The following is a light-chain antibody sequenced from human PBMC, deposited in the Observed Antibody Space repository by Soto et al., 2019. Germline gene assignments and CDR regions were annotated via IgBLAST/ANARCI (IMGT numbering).Light chain of an antibody. Sequence: EIVMTQSPATLSVSPGGRATLSCRASQSISDTLAWYQQKPGQAPRLLIYSASRGATGFPARFSGSGSGTDFTLTISSLQSEDFAVYYCQQYNNWPLTFGPETKVDIK. CDR1: QSISDT. CDR2: SAS. J-gene: IGKJ1*01. CDR3: QQYNNWPLT. V-gene: IGKV3-15*01.